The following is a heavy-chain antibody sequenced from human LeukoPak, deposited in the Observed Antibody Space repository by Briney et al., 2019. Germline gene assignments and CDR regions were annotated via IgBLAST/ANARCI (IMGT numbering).Heavy chain of an antibody. CDR1: GFTFSSYSM. CDR3: ARGYYDSSGYKVFYYFDY. CDR2: IYHSGST. V-gene: IGHV4-4*02. Sequence: GSLRLSCAASGFTFSSYSMNWVRQPPGKGLEWIGEIYHSGSTNYNPSLKSRVTISVDKSKNQFSLKLSSVTAADTAVYYCARGYYDSSGYKVFYYFDYWGQGTLVTVSS. D-gene: IGHD3-22*01. J-gene: IGHJ4*02.